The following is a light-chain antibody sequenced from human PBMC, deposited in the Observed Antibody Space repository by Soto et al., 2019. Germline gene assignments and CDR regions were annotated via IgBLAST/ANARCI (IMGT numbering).Light chain of an antibody. V-gene: IGKV3-11*01. Sequence: ETVMTQSPATLPVSPGERATLSCGASQSVRSYLAWYQQKPGRAPRLLIYDASNRAPGIPARFSGSGSGTDFTLTISSLEPDDFAVYYCQQRSSWPRITFGQGTRLEIK. CDR2: DAS. CDR3: QQRSSWPRIT. J-gene: IGKJ5*01. CDR1: QSVRSY.